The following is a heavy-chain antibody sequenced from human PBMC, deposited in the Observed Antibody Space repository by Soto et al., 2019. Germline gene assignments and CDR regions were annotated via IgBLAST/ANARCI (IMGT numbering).Heavy chain of an antibody. Sequence: SETLSLTCTVSGGSISSSSYYWGWIRQPPGKGLEWIGSIYYSGSTYYNPSLKSRVTISVDTSKNQFSLKLSSVTAADTAVYYCATLAHPYYDFWSGFPITRYYYYYYMDVWGKGTTVTVSS. CDR1: GGSISSSSYY. CDR2: IYYSGST. V-gene: IGHV4-39*01. J-gene: IGHJ6*03. CDR3: ATLAHPYYDFWSGFPITRYYYYYYMDV. D-gene: IGHD3-3*01.